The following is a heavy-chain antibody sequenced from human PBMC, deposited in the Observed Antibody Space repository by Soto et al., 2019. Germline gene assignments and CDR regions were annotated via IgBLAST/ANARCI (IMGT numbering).Heavy chain of an antibody. CDR1: GYTFTSYD. Sequence: ASVKVSCKASGYTFTSYDINWVRQAPGQGLEWMGVVDPSGGSTNYAQKFQGRITMTRDTSTSTVYMDLVPLTSEDTAVYYCAREENCSDGICYSEYFQRWGQGTLVTVSS. J-gene: IGHJ1*01. D-gene: IGHD2-15*01. V-gene: IGHV1-46*01. CDR3: AREENCSDGICYSEYFQR. CDR2: VDPSGGST.